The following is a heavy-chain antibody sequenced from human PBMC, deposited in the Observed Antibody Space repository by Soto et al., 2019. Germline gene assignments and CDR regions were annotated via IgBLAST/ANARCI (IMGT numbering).Heavy chain of an antibody. J-gene: IGHJ5*02. CDR3: ARKDKSAYFNWFDA. Sequence: FNISCISSGWIFTSWWMSWVREMPGKCLEWMVIMFPIDSWNRYGPSFQGQVPISADRSTSTVFLQWASLKASDTSVYFCARKDKSAYFNWFDARAQGTLVTVYS. V-gene: IGHV5-51*01. CDR2: MFPIDSWN. CDR1: GWIFTSWW. D-gene: IGHD3-16*01.